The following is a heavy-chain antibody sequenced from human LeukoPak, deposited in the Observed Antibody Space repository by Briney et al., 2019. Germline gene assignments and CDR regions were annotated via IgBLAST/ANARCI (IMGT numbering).Heavy chain of an antibody. CDR1: GFTVSSNF. D-gene: IGHD3-10*01. V-gene: IGHV3-66*01. CDR2: IYSGGST. CDR3: ARGGDSLHY. Sequence: PGGSLRLSCAASGFTVSSNFMTWVSQAPGQGLEWVSVIYSGGSTYYADSVKDRFTISRDNSKNMLYLQMNSLRAEDTAVYYCARGGDSLHYWGQGTLVTVSS. J-gene: IGHJ4*02.